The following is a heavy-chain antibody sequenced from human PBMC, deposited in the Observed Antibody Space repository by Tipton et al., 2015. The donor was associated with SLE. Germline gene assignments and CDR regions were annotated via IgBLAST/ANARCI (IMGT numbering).Heavy chain of an antibody. J-gene: IGHJ4*02. Sequence: SLRLSCTVSDGSIRSTNYYWGWIRQPPGKGLEWVGRIKGKNEGGATDYAATVSGRFTMSRDGSENTVYLQMNSLKSEDTAVYYCTTDVGGSTSHRRDFWGQGTLVTVSS. CDR3: TTDVGGSTSHRRDF. CDR2: IKGKNEGGAT. CDR1: DGSIRSTNYY. D-gene: IGHD1-26*01. V-gene: IGHV3-15*05.